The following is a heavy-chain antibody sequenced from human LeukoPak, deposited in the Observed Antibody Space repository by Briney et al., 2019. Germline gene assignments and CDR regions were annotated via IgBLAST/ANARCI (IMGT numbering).Heavy chain of an antibody. CDR1: GYTFTSYD. Sequence: ASVKVSCKASGYTFTSYDINWVRQATGQGLEWMGWMNPNSGNTGYAQKFQGRVTMTRNTSISTAYMELSSLRSGDTAVYYCARGLQAAAGTIDYWGQGTLVTVSS. CDR3: ARGLQAAAGTIDY. D-gene: IGHD6-13*01. CDR2: MNPNSGNT. V-gene: IGHV1-8*01. J-gene: IGHJ4*02.